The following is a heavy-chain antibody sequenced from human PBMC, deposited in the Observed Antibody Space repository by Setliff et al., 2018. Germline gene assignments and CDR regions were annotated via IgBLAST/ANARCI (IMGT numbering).Heavy chain of an antibody. CDR1: GYTFTSYD. V-gene: IGHV1-8*03. CDR2: MNPNSGNT. Sequence: ASVKVSCKASGYTFTSYDINWVRQATGQGLEWMGWMNPNSGNTGYAQKFQGRVTITRNTSISTAYMELSSLRSEDTAVYYCARDRGGIVLMVYAPQGYWFDPWGQGTLVTVSS. D-gene: IGHD2-8*01. J-gene: IGHJ5*02. CDR3: ARDRGGIVLMVYAPQGYWFDP.